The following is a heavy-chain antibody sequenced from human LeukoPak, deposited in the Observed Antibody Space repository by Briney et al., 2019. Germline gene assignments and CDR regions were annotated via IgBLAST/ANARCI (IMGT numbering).Heavy chain of an antibody. V-gene: IGHV4-31*03. D-gene: IGHD3-3*01. Sequence: SETLSLTCTVSGGSISSGGYYWSWIRQHPGKGLEWIGYIYYSGSTYYNPSLKSRVTISVDTSKNQFSPKLSSVTAADTAVYYCARVLRSGRNAFDIWGQGTMATVSS. J-gene: IGHJ3*02. CDR1: GGSISSGGYY. CDR2: IYYSGST. CDR3: ARVLRSGRNAFDI.